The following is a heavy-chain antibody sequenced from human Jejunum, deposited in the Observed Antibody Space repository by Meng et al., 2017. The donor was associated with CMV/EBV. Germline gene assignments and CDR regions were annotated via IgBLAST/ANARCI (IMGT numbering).Heavy chain of an antibody. V-gene: IGHV1-2*02. Sequence: SGYTFSDYYIQWVRQAPGQGLEWMGWINSKSGGTDYAQKFHGRVTMTSDTSFSTAYMELTRLTSDDTAVYYCARMGWDLQNHYLDYWGQGTLVTVSS. CDR3: ARMGWDLQNHYLDY. CDR1: GYTFSDYY. CDR2: INSKSGGT. D-gene: IGHD1-26*01. J-gene: IGHJ4*02.